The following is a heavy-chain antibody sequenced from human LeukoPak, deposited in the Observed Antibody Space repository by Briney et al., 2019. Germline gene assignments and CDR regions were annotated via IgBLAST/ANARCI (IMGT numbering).Heavy chain of an antibody. CDR1: GSTFSTYG. Sequence: GGSLRLSCATSGSTFSTYGMHWVRQAPGKGLEWVASINHNGNVNYYVDSVKGRFTISRDNAKNSLYLQMSNLRAEDTAVYFCARGGGLDVWGQGATVTVSS. D-gene: IGHD3-16*01. J-gene: IGHJ6*02. V-gene: IGHV3-7*03. CDR2: INHNGNVN. CDR3: ARGGGLDV.